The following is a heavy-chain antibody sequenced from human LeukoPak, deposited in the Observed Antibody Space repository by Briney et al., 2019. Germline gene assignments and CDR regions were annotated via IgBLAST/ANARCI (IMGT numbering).Heavy chain of an antibody. CDR3: LYKRVVVITTVLYYMDV. Sequence: ESGPTLVNPTQTLTLTCTFSGFSLSTGGVGVGWIRQPPGKALEWLALIYWDDDKRYSPSLRSRLTITKDTSKNQVVLTMTNMDPVDTATYYCLYKRVVVITTVLYYMDVWGKGTTVTVSS. CDR1: GFSLSTGGVG. V-gene: IGHV2-5*02. CDR2: IYWDDDK. J-gene: IGHJ6*03. D-gene: IGHD3-22*01.